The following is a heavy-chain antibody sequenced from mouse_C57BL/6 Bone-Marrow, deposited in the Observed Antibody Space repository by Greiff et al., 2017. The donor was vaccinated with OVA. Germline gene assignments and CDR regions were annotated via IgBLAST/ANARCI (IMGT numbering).Heavy chain of an antibody. CDR1: GYTFTSYW. Sequence: QVQLQQPGAELVMPGASVKLSCKASGYTFTSYWMHWVKQRPGPGLEWIGEIDPSDSYTNYNQKFKGKSTLTVDKSSSTAYMQLSSLTSEDSAVYYCATYGSESLYAMDYWGQGTSVTVSS. CDR3: ATYGSESLYAMDY. V-gene: IGHV1-69*01. CDR2: IDPSDSYT. D-gene: IGHD1-1*01. J-gene: IGHJ4*01.